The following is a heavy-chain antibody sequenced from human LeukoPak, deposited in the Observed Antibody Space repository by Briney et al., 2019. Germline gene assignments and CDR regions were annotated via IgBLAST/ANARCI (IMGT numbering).Heavy chain of an antibody. Sequence: ASVKVSCKASGYTFTGYYMHWVRQAPGQGLEWMGWINPHTGGTNYAQKFQGRFTMTRDTSISTAYMELSRLRSDDTAVYYCARAELRDPFDYYWGQGTLVTVSS. CDR1: GYTFTGYY. J-gene: IGHJ4*02. V-gene: IGHV1-2*02. CDR2: INPHTGGT. CDR3: ARAELRDPFDYY. D-gene: IGHD1-7*01.